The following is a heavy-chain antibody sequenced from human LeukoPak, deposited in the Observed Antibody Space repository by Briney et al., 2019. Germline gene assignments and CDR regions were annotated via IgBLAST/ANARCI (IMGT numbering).Heavy chain of an antibody. Sequence: GGSLRLSCAASGFTFTSYYMHWVRQAPGQGLEWMGIINPSGGSTSYAQKFQGRVTMTRDTSTSTVYMELSSLRSEDTAVYYCARHGVVGAPYYFDYWGQGTLVTVSS. CDR2: INPSGGST. D-gene: IGHD1-26*01. V-gene: IGHV1-46*01. CDR3: ARHGVVGAPYYFDY. CDR1: GFTFTSYY. J-gene: IGHJ4*02.